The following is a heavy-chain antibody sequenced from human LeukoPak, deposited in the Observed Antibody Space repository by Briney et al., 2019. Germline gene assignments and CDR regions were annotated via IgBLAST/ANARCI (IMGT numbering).Heavy chain of an antibody. Sequence: PSETLSLTCAVYGGSFSGYYWSWIRQPPGKGLEGIGEINHSGSTNYNPSLKSRVTISVDTSKNQFSLKLSSVTAADTAVYYCARLVTTSSNDYWGQGTLVTVSS. CDR2: INHSGST. D-gene: IGHD4-17*01. V-gene: IGHV4-34*01. CDR1: GGSFSGYY. J-gene: IGHJ4*02. CDR3: ARLVTTSSNDY.